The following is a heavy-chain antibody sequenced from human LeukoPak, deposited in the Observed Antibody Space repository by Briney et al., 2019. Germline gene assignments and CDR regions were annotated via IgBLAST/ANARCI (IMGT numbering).Heavy chain of an antibody. Sequence: GGSLRLSCAASGFTVSSNYMSWVRQAPGKGLEWVSVIYSGGSTYYADSVKGRFTISRDNAKNTLYLQMNSLRAEDTALYYCARQGYSRGWSTSYYFYGLDVWGQGTTVTVSS. J-gene: IGHJ6*02. CDR3: ARQGYSRGWSTSYYFYGLDV. V-gene: IGHV3-66*04. CDR1: GFTVSSNY. D-gene: IGHD6-19*01. CDR2: IYSGGST.